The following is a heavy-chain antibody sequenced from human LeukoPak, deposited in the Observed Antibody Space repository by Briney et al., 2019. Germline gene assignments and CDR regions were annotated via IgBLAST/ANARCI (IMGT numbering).Heavy chain of an antibody. D-gene: IGHD3-9*01. J-gene: IGHJ4*02. CDR1: GFTFSSYW. CDR2: IKQDGSEK. V-gene: IGHV3-7*01. Sequence: GGSLRLSCAASGFTFSSYWMSWVRQAPGKGLEWVANIKQDGSEKYYVDSVKGRFTISRDNSKNTLYLQMNSLRAEDTAVYYCAKGMGRYFDIDYWGQGTLVTVSS. CDR3: AKGMGRYFDIDY.